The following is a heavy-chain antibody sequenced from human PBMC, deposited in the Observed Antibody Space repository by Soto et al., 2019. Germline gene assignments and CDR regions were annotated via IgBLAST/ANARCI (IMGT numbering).Heavy chain of an antibody. D-gene: IGHD2-2*02. Sequence: GGSLRLSCAASTFTFSNHSMSWVRQAPGKGLEWVANINQGGSAKYYLDSVKGRFTISRDNAKNSLDLQMNSLRAEDTAVYYCGRIYCSTTSCYIDYWGQETLVTVSS. V-gene: IGHV3-7*01. CDR3: GRIYCSTTSCYIDY. J-gene: IGHJ4*02. CDR1: TFTFSNHS. CDR2: INQGGSAK.